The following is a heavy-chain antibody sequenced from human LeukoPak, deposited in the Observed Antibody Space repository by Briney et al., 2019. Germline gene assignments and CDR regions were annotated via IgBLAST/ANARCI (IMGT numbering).Heavy chain of an antibody. CDR1: GYSISSGYY. J-gene: IGHJ4*02. Sequence: SETLSLTCAVSGYSISSGYYWGWIRQPPGKGLEWIGSIYHRGSTYYNPSLKSRVTISVDTSKNQFSLKLSTVTAADTAVYYCASLRRGEGKYCSGGSCYFDYWGQGTLVTVSS. CDR2: IYHRGST. V-gene: IGHV4-38-2*01. D-gene: IGHD2-15*01. CDR3: ASLRRGEGKYCSGGSCYFDY.